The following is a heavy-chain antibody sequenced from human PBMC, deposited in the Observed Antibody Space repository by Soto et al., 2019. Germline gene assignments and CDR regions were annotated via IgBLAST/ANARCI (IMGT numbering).Heavy chain of an antibody. Sequence: PGGSLRLSCAASGVTFSSYARHWVRQAPGKGLEWVALISYDGSDKDYADSVKGRFTISRDNSRNTLFLQMNSLRAEDTAVYYCARDYYKYYDSSGYYRSPAYWGQGTLVTVSS. CDR1: GVTFSSYA. V-gene: IGHV3-30-3*01. D-gene: IGHD3-22*01. CDR2: ISYDGSDK. J-gene: IGHJ4*02. CDR3: ARDYYKYYDSSGYYRSPAY.